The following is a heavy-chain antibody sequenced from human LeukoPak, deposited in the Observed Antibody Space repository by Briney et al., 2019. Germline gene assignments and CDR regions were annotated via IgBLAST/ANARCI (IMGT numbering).Heavy chain of an antibody. CDR3: ARGLGFYDSSDNFDY. CDR1: GGTFSSYS. Sequence: SVKVSCKASGGTFSSYSISWVRQAPGQGLEWMGGIIHIFGTANYAQKFQGRVTITADESTSTAYMELSSLRSEDTAVYYCARGLGFYDSSDNFDYWGQGTLVTVSS. CDR2: IIHIFGTA. V-gene: IGHV1-69*13. D-gene: IGHD3-22*01. J-gene: IGHJ4*02.